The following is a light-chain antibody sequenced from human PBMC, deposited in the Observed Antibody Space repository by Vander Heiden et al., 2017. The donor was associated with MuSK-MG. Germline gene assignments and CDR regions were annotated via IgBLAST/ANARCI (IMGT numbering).Light chain of an antibody. CDR2: AGS. V-gene: IGKV1-39*01. J-gene: IGKJ1*01. CDR1: QSINNY. Sequence: DIQMTQSPSSLSASVGDRVTITCRASQSINNYLNWYQQKPGRAPKLLIYAGSSLQHGVPSTSSGSGSGTDFTLTISRLQPEDFATYHCQQSYRSWTFGQGTKVEIK. CDR3: QQSYRSWT.